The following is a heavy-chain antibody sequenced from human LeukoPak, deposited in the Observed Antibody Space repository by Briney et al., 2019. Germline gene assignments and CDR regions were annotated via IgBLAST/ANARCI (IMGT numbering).Heavy chain of an antibody. CDR3: ASLSTYSSLSHDY. J-gene: IGHJ4*02. D-gene: IGHD6-13*01. Sequence: SETLSLTCTVSGGSISSYYWSWIRQPPGKGLEWIGYIYYSGSTNYNPSLKSRVTISVDTSKNQFSLELSSVTAADTAVYYCASLSTYSSLSHDYWGQGTLVTVSS. CDR2: IYYSGST. V-gene: IGHV4-59*08. CDR1: GGSISSYY.